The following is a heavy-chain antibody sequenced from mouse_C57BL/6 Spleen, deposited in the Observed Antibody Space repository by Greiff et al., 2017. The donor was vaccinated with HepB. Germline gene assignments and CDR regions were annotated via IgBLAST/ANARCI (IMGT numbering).Heavy chain of an antibody. CDR2: IHPNSGST. J-gene: IGHJ4*01. V-gene: IGHV1-64*01. CDR1: GYTFTSYW. Sequence: QVQLQQSGAELVKPGASVKLSCKASGYTFTSYWMHWVKQRPGQGLEWIGMIHPNSGSTNYNEKFKSKATLTVDKSSSTAYMQLSSLTSEDSAVYYCARHGRDYAMDYWGQGTSVTVSS. D-gene: IGHD1-1*01. CDR3: ARHGRDYAMDY.